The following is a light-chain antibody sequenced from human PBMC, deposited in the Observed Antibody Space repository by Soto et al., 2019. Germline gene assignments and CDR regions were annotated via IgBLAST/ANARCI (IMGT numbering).Light chain of an antibody. J-gene: IGKJ5*01. CDR1: QSISDK. CDR2: GGF. V-gene: IGKV3-15*01. CDR3: QQYNTWPIT. Sequence: EVLMTQSPDTLYVSPGERVTLSCRASQSISDKLAWYQQQPGQSPRLLIYGGFIRTLGIPDRFSGSESGTEVNLTISCLQSDDFAVYYCQQYNTWPITLGQGTRMEIK.